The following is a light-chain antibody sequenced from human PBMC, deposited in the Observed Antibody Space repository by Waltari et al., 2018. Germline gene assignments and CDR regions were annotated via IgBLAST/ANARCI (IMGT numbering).Light chain of an antibody. Sequence: QSALTQPRPVSGSPGPSVTISCTDTSSDGGDYNSASVSWYQHPPDKAPKLLIYDVNKRPAGVPDRFSGSKSGNTASLTISGLQAEDEADYYCCSYAGSYTYVETAVIFGGGTKLTVL. CDR1: SSDGGDYNS. V-gene: IGLV2-11*01. J-gene: IGLJ2*01. CDR3: CSYAGSYTYVETAVI. CDR2: DVN.